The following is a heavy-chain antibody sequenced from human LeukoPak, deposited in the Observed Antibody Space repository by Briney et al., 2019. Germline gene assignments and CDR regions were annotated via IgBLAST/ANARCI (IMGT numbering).Heavy chain of an antibody. V-gene: IGHV4-30-4*02. CDR2: IYYSGST. CDR1: GVSISSGDYY. D-gene: IGHD3-10*01. CDR3: ASDDFLKGDSGRKAFDI. J-gene: IGHJ3*02. Sequence: SETLSLTCTVSGVSISSGDYYWSWIRQPSGKGLEWIGYIYYSGSTYYNPSLKSRVTISVDTSKNQFSLKLSSVTAADTAVYYCASDDFLKGDSGRKAFDIWGQGTMVTVSS.